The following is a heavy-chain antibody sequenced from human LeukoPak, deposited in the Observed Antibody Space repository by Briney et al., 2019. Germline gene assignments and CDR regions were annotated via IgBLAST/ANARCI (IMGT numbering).Heavy chain of an antibody. J-gene: IGHJ4*02. CDR1: GFTFSSYS. D-gene: IGHD6-19*01. Sequence: TGGSLRLSCAASGFTFSSYSMNWVRQAPGKGLEWVSSISSSSSYIYYADSVKGRFTISRDNAKNSLYLQMNSLRVEDTAVYYCTRVIVAVPGHFDYFDFWGQGVLVTVSS. CDR2: ISSSSSYI. CDR3: TRVIVAVPGHFDYFDF. V-gene: IGHV3-21*01.